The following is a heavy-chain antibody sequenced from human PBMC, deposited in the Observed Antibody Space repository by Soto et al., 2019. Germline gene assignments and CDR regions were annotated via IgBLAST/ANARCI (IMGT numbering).Heavy chain of an antibody. Sequence: QVQLVQSGAEVKKPGSSVTVSCKASGGTFSIYTIFWVRQAPGQGLEWMGGSANSAQKFQGRLTVTADESTSTVYLELSSLTSEDTAVYYCAREGPPDIAWFDPWGQGTLVSVSS. CDR1: GGTFSIYT. V-gene: IGHV1-69*01. CDR3: AREGPPDIAWFDP. D-gene: IGHD2-15*01. CDR2: SA. J-gene: IGHJ5*02.